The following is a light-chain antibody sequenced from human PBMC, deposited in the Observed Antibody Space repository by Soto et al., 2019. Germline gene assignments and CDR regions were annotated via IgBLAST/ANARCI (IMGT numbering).Light chain of an antibody. CDR3: QQFGSSPGFT. J-gene: IGKJ3*01. CDR2: GAS. Sequence: EIVLTQSPGTLSLSPEERATLSCRASQSINSRYLAWYQQNPGQAPRLLIYGASSRATGIPDRFSGSGSGTDFTLTISRLEPEDFAVYYCQQFGSSPGFTFGPGTIVDIK. V-gene: IGKV3-20*01. CDR1: QSINSRY.